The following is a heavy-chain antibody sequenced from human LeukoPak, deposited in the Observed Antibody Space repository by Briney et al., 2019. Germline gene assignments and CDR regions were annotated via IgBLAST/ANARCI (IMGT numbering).Heavy chain of an antibody. Sequence: SETLSLTCTVSAGSISSYYWSWVRQPPGKGLEWIGFVYYTGSTNYNPSLKSRVTMSVDTSKNEFSLKLSSVTAADTAVYYCSRDQYYYDSSGYYPFDYWGQGTLVTVSS. D-gene: IGHD3-22*01. CDR2: VYYTGST. CDR3: SRDQYYYDSSGYYPFDY. V-gene: IGHV4-59*12. J-gene: IGHJ4*02. CDR1: AGSISSYY.